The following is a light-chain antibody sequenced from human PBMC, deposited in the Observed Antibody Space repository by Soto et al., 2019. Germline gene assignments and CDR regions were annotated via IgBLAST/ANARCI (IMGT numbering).Light chain of an antibody. Sequence: VLTQSPGTLSLSPGERATLSCRASQSVSSTFLAWYQQNPGQAPRLLIYGASSRATGIPDRFSGSGSGTDFTLTISRLEPEDFAVYYCQQYGASPPLYAFGQGTKLEMK. CDR2: GAS. J-gene: IGKJ2*01. CDR1: QSVSSTF. CDR3: QQYGASPPLYA. V-gene: IGKV3-20*01.